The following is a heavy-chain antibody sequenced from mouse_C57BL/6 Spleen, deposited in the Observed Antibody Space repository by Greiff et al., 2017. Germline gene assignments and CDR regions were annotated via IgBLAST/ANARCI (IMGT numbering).Heavy chain of an antibody. CDR1: GFSLTSYA. CDR3: ARITTVVARTMDY. Sequence: VKLQESGPGLVAPSQSLSITCTVSGFSLTSYAISWVRQPPGKGLEWLGVIWTGGGTNYNSALKSRLSISKDNSKSQVFLKMNSLQTDDTARYYCARITTVVARTMDYWGQGTSVTVSS. V-gene: IGHV2-9-1*01. D-gene: IGHD1-1*01. CDR2: IWTGGGT. J-gene: IGHJ4*01.